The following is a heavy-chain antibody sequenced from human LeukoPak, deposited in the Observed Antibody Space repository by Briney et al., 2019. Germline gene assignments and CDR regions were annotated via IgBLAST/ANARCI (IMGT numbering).Heavy chain of an antibody. CDR1: GFTFSSYA. CDR3: TRAIIATGTES. CDR2: ISRTGEKV. J-gene: IGHJ5*02. Sequence: GGSLRLSCAASGFTFSSYAMSWVRQAPGKGLEWVSSISRTGEKVYYADSLKGRFTMSRDNAKNSLYLQMNGLRADDSAVYYCTRAIIATGTESWGQGVQVTVSS. V-gene: IGHV3-21*06. D-gene: IGHD6-13*01.